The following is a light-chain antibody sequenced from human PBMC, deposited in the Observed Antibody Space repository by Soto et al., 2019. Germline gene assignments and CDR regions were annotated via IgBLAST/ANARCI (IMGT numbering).Light chain of an antibody. CDR3: QQYDSSLRT. CDR2: GAS. J-gene: IGKJ1*01. CDR1: QSVRSTY. V-gene: IGKV3-20*01. Sequence: IVLTQSPGTLSLSPGERASLSCRASQSVRSTYLAWYQQKPGQAPRLLIYGASSRATGIPDGFSGSGSGTDFTLTISRLESEDFAVYYCQQYDSSLRTFGQGTKVDIK.